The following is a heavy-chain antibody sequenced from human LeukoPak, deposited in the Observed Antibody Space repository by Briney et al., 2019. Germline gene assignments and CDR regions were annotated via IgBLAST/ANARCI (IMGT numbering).Heavy chain of an antibody. CDR1: GYTFTNYY. V-gene: IGHV1-46*01. D-gene: IGHD4-23*01. J-gene: IGHJ4*02. Sequence: ASVKVSCKASGYTFTNYYMHWVRQAPGQGLEWMGIINPSGGSTSYAQKFQGRVTMTRDTSTSTVYMELSSLRSEDTAVYYCACGDYGGNSYDYWGQGTLVTVSS. CDR2: INPSGGST. CDR3: ACGDYGGNSYDY.